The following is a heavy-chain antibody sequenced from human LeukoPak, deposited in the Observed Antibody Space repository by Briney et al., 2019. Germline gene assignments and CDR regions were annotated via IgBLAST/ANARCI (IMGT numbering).Heavy chain of an antibody. D-gene: IGHD2-2*01. CDR3: ARDARSDCGTDACYGPYFDY. J-gene: IGHJ4*02. CDR1: GFTFSTSR. V-gene: IGHV3-48*01. CDR2: IRGSSTTN. Sequence: GGSLRLSCTASGFTFSTSRMNWVRQTPGKGLEWISYIRGSSTTNYYADSVKGRFSSSRDTGRNSLYLQKNQLTAEGTGVYFGARDARSDCGTDACYGPYFDYWGQGSLVIVSS.